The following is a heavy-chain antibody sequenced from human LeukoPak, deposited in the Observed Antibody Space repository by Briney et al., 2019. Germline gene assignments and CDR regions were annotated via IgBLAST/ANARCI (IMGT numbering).Heavy chain of an antibody. J-gene: IGHJ6*03. Sequence: GGSLRLSCAASGFTFSSYSMNWVRQAPGEGLEWVSYISSSSSTIYYADSVKGRFAISRDNAKNSLYLQMNSLRAEDTAVYYCARAPYSSSWVNYYYMDVWGKGTTVTVSS. CDR2: ISSSSSTI. CDR1: GFTFSSYS. V-gene: IGHV3-48*01. D-gene: IGHD6-6*01. CDR3: ARAPYSSSWVNYYYMDV.